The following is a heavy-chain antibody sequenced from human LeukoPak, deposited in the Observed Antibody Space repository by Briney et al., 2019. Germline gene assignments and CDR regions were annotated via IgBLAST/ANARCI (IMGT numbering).Heavy chain of an antibody. D-gene: IGHD3-10*01. J-gene: IGHJ3*02. CDR1: GFTFSSYG. CDR3: ARWPAIDGSHAFDI. Sequence: GGSLRLSCAASGFTFSSYGMHWVRQAPGKGLEWVAVIWYDGSNKYYADSVKGRFTISRDNSKNTLYLQMNSLRAEDTAVYYCARWPAIDGSHAFDIWGQGTMVTVSS. CDR2: IWYDGSNK. V-gene: IGHV3-33*01.